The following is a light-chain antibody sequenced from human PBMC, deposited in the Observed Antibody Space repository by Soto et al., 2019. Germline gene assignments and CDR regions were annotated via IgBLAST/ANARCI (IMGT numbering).Light chain of an antibody. J-gene: IGLJ3*02. CDR3: AAWDDSLSGSWV. V-gene: IGLV1-47*01. CDR2: RNN. Sequence: QSVLTQPPSVSGAPGQRVTISCTGSNSDIGAGYDVHWYQHLPGIAPKLLIYRNNQRPSGVPDRFSGSKSGTSASLAISGLRSEDEADYYCAAWDDSLSGSWVFGGGTKLTVL. CDR1: NSDIGAGYD.